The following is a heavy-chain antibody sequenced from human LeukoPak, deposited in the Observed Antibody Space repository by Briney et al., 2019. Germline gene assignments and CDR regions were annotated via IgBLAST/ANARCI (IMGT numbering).Heavy chain of an antibody. CDR2: INHSGST. Sequence: SETLSLTCAVYGGSFSGYYYNWIRQPPGKGLEWIGEINHSGSTNYNPSLKSRVTISVDTSKNQFSLKLSSVTAADTAVYYCARAEVVVVAAIDYWGQGTLVTVSS. D-gene: IGHD2-15*01. J-gene: IGHJ4*02. CDR3: ARAEVVVVAAIDY. V-gene: IGHV4-34*01. CDR1: GGSFSGYY.